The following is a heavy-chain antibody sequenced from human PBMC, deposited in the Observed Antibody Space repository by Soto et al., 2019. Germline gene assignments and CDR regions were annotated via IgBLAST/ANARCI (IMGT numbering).Heavy chain of an antibody. CDR3: AANLSTVYFDY. D-gene: IGHD4-17*01. V-gene: IGHV4-4*02. CDR1: GDSISNSNW. J-gene: IGHJ4*02. CDR2: IYHSGSS. Sequence: QVQLQESGPGLVKPSGTLSLTCAVSGDSISNSNWWSWVRQPPGKGLEWIGEIYHSGSSNYNPSLKSRVAISVDKSKHQFSLKLTSMTAADTAVYYCAANLSTVYFDYWGLGTLVTVSS.